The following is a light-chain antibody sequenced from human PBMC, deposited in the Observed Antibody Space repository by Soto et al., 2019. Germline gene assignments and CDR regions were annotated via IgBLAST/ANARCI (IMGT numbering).Light chain of an antibody. V-gene: IGKV3-15*01. J-gene: IGKJ5*01. CDR1: QSVSSN. CDR3: QQYNNWPPIT. CDR2: GAS. Sequence: EIVLTQSTATLSLYPGERAILSCRASQSVSSNLAWYQQKPGQAPRLLIYGASTRASGIPVRFSGSGSGTEFTLTISSLQSEDFAVYYCQQYNNWPPITFGQGTLLEVK.